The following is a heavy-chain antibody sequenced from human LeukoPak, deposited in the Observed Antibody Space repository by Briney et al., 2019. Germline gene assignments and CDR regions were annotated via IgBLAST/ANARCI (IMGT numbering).Heavy chain of an antibody. CDR3: ARAPRRITMIVVVTNWFDP. D-gene: IGHD3-22*01. V-gene: IGHV1-69*05. CDR1: GGTFSNFA. J-gene: IGHJ5*02. CDR2: IIPIFGTT. Sequence: SVKVSCKASGGTFSNFAISWVRQAPGQGLEWMGGIIPIFGTTNYAQKFQGRVTMTRDTSISTAYMELSRLRSDDTAVYYCARAPRRITMIVVVTNWFDPWGQGTLVTVSS.